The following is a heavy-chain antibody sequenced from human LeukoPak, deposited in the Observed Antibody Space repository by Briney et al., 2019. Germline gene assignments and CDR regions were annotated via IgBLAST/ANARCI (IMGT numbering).Heavy chain of an antibody. D-gene: IGHD2-21*02. CDR2: INHSGST. CDR3: ARHFPYCGGDCYTPPHFDY. CDR1: EFSVGSNY. V-gene: IGHV4-34*01. Sequence: GSLRLSCAASEFSVGSNYMTWVRQPPGKGLEWIGEINHSGSTNYNPSLKSRVTISVDTSKNQFSLKLSSVTAADTAVYYCARHFPYCGGDCYTPPHFDYWGQGTLVTVSS. J-gene: IGHJ4*02.